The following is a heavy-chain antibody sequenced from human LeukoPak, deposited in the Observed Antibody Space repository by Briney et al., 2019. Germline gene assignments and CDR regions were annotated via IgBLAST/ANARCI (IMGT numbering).Heavy chain of an antibody. D-gene: IGHD3-22*01. CDR3: ARGGYYDSSARR. CDR2: IYTSGST. Sequence: PSETLSLTCTVSGGSISSGSYYWSWIRQPAGKGLEWIGRIYTSGSTTYNPSLKTRVTISVDTSKNQFSLKLSSVTAADTAVYDCARGGYYDSSARRWGQGTMVTVSS. CDR1: GGSISSGSYY. J-gene: IGHJ3*01. V-gene: IGHV4-61*02.